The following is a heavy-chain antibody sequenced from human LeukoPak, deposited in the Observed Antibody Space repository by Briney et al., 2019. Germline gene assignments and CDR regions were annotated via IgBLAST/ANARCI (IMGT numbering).Heavy chain of an antibody. J-gene: IGHJ3*02. CDR1: GYSFTSYW. V-gene: IGHV5-51*01. CDR2: IYPGDSDT. Sequence: GESLKISCKGSGYSFTSYWIDWVRQMPGKGLEWMGIIYPGDSDTRYSPSFQGQVTISADKSISTAYLQWSSLKASDTAMYYCARQGYSSSWDPRGDAFDIWGQGTMVTVSS. D-gene: IGHD6-13*01. CDR3: ARQGYSSSWDPRGDAFDI.